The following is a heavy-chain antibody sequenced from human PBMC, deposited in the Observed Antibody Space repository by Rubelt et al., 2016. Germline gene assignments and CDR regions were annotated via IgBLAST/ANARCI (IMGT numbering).Heavy chain of an antibody. J-gene: IGHJ4*02. CDR3: ARGTGIAAALKFDY. V-gene: IGHV4-4*07. D-gene: IGHD6-13*01. Sequence: QVQLQESGPGLVKPSETLSLTCTVSGGAISTYYWNWIRQPAGQGLEWIGRIYTSGSTNYNPSLKSRDTLSVDTSKNQFSLKLGAGTAADTAVYYCARGTGIAAALKFDYWGQGTLVTVSS. CDR1: GGAISTYY. CDR2: IYTSGST.